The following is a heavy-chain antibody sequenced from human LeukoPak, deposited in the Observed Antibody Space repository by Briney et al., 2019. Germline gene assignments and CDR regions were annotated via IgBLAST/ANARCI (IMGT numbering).Heavy chain of an antibody. CDR3: ARGDYYDSSGPIDY. J-gene: IGHJ4*02. CDR1: GFTFRSNY. Sequence: PGGSLRLSCEASGFTFRSNYMSWVRQAPGKGLEWVSVIYSGGSTYYADSVKGRFTISRDNSKNTLYLQMNSLRAEDTAVYYCARGDYYDSSGPIDYWGQGTLVTVSS. V-gene: IGHV3-53*01. D-gene: IGHD3-22*01. CDR2: IYSGGST.